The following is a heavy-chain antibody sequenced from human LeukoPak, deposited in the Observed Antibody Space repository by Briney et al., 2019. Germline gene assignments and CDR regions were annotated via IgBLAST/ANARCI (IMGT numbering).Heavy chain of an antibody. CDR3: ARVVRGYSYRMPYYYYMDV. D-gene: IGHD5-18*01. V-gene: IGHV3-7*01. CDR1: GFTFSRYA. CDR2: IKQDGSEK. Sequence: GGSLRLSCGASGFTFSRYAMSWVRQAPGKGLEWVANIKQDGSEKYYVDSVKGRFTISRDNAKNSLYLQMNSLRAEDTAVYYCARVVRGYSYRMPYYYYMDVWGKGTTVTVSS. J-gene: IGHJ6*03.